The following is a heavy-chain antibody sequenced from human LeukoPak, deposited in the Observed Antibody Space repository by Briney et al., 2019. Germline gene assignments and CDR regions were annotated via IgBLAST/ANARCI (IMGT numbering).Heavy chain of an antibody. V-gene: IGHV3-48*01. CDR1: GFTFSSYS. J-gene: IGHJ4*02. Sequence: PGGSLRLSCAASGFTFSSYSMNWVRQAPGKGLEWVSYISSSSSTIYYADSVKGRFTISRDNAKNSLYLQMNSLRAEDTAVYYCARDQVGATRPLDYWGQGTLVTVSS. CDR2: ISSSSSTI. D-gene: IGHD1-26*01. CDR3: ARDQVGATRPLDY.